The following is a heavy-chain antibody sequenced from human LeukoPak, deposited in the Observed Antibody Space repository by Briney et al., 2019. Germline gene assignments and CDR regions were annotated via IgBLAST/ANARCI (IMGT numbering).Heavy chain of an antibody. CDR3: ARAGATTSDGYFDY. D-gene: IGHD1-26*01. J-gene: IGHJ4*02. CDR1: GGSLSDYY. Sequence: SETLSLTCAVSGGSLSDYYWSWIRQPPGKGLEWIGEIKHSGTTNYISSLKSRVTFSVDTSKNQFFLHLSSVTAADTAVYYCARAGATTSDGYFDYWGQGTLVTVSS. V-gene: IGHV4-34*01. CDR2: IKHSGTT.